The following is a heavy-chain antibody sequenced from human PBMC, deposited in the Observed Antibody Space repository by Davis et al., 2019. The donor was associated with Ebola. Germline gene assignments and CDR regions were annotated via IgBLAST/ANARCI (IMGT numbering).Heavy chain of an antibody. Sequence: GSLRLSCTVSGGSISSYYWSWIRQPPGKGLEWIGYIYYSGSTNYNPSLKSRVTISVDTSKNQFSLKLSSVTAADTAVYYCARARAYNWFDPWGQGTLVTVSS. J-gene: IGHJ5*02. CDR2: IYYSGST. CDR3: ARARAYNWFDP. V-gene: IGHV4-59*12. CDR1: GGSISSYY.